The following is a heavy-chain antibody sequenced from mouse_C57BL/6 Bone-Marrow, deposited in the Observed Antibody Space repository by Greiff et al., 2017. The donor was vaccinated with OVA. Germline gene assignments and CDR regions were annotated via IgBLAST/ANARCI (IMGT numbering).Heavy chain of an antibody. J-gene: IGHJ4*01. CDR1: GYTFTDYY. Sequence: QVHVKQSGPELVKPGASVKISCKASGYTFTDYYINWVKQRPGQGLEWIGWIFPGSGSTYYNEKFKGKATLTVDKSSSTAYMLLSSLTSEDSAVYVCAREPVITTVSYYAMDYWGQGTSVTVSS. D-gene: IGHD1-1*01. CDR3: AREPVITTVSYYAMDY. CDR2: IFPGSGST. V-gene: IGHV1-75*01.